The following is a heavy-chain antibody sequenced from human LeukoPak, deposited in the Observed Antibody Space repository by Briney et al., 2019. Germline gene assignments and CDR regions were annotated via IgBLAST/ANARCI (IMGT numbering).Heavy chain of an antibody. CDR2: ISGSGGNT. Sequence: PGGPLRLSCAASRFTFSRYDIRWVPHAPGKGLEWVSDISGSGGNTHCADSVKGRFNISRDNSNNTLYLQMNSLSAEDKAVYYCAKGLLGYCSGGSCCPIDYWGQGTLVTVSS. V-gene: IGHV3-23*01. CDR1: RFTFSRYD. D-gene: IGHD2-15*01. CDR3: AKGLLGYCSGGSCCPIDY. J-gene: IGHJ4*02.